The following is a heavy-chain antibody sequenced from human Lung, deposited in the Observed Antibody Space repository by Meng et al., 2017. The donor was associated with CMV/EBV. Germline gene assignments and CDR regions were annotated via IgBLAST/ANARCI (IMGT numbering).Heavy chain of an antibody. CDR2: ISGSVGNT. Sequence: GGSXRLXCAASGFPFRSYAMSWVRQAPGKGLEGVSSISGSVGNTYYADSVKGRFTISRDNSGDTLYMQMSSLRAEDTAVYYCAREEAMVGYYTNWFDAWGQGALVTVSS. D-gene: IGHD5-18*01. CDR3: AREEAMVGYYTNWFDA. CDR1: GFPFRSYA. J-gene: IGHJ5*02. V-gene: IGHV3-23*01.